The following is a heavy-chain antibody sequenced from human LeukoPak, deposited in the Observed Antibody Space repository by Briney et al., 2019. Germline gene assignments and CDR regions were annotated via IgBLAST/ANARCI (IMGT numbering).Heavy chain of an antibody. V-gene: IGHV3-30*04. CDR1: GFTFSIYA. CDR3: ARVRGYSYLNDAFDI. CDR2: ISYDGSDK. D-gene: IGHD5-18*01. Sequence: GGSLRLSCATSGFTFSIYAIHWVRQAPGKGLEWVAIISYDGSDKYYADSVKGRFTISRDNSKNTLYLQMNSLRAEDTAVYYCARVRGYSYLNDAFDIWGQGTMVTVSS. J-gene: IGHJ3*02.